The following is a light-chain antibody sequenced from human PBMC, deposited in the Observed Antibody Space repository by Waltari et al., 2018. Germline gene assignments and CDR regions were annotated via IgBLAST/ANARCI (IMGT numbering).Light chain of an antibody. CDR1: SSDVGDYNY. CDR2: DVS. V-gene: IGLV2-14*03. Sequence: QTALTPPASVSGSPGQSITISCAGTSSDVGDYNYVSWYQQYPGEAPKLIIYDVSHRPSGVSNRFSGYKSGNRASRTISGLQAEHEADYYCSSYISEDTLDVFGTGTKVTVL. J-gene: IGLJ1*01. CDR3: SSYISEDTLDV.